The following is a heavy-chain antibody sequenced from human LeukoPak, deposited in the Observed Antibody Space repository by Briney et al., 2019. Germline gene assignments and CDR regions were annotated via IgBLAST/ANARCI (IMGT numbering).Heavy chain of an antibody. D-gene: IGHD6-13*01. CDR2: IYPGDSAGDSDT. Sequence: GESLKISCKGSGYSFTNYWIGWVRQMPGKGLEWMGIIYPGDSAGDSDTRYSPSFRGQVTISADKSISTAYLQWSSLKASDTAMYYCARPYSSSWPVIDYWGQGTLVTVSS. CDR1: GYSFTNYW. J-gene: IGHJ4*02. V-gene: IGHV5-51*01. CDR3: ARPYSSSWPVIDY.